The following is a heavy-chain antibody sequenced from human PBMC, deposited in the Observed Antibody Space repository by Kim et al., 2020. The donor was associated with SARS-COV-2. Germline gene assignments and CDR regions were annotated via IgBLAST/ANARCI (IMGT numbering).Heavy chain of an antibody. Sequence: GGSLRLSCAASGFTFSSYSMNWVRQAPGKGLEWVSSISSSSSYIYYADSVKGRFTISRDNAKNSLYLQMNSLRAEDTAVYYCARDSSRPPNYYYGMDVWGQGTTVTVSS. CDR1: GFTFSSYS. J-gene: IGHJ6*02. D-gene: IGHD2-2*01. CDR3: ARDSSRPPNYYYGMDV. CDR2: ISSSSSYI. V-gene: IGHV3-21*01.